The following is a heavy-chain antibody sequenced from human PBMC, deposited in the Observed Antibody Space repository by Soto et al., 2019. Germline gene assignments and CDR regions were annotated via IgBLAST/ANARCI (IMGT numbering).Heavy chain of an antibody. J-gene: IGHJ4*02. V-gene: IGHV3-23*01. Sequence: GVLLLHCYAASGCTFSSYAMSWIRQAPGKGLEWVSAISGSGGSTYYADSVKGRFTISRDNSKNTLYLQMNSLRAEDTAVYYCAKAPAKLLDYWGQGTLVTVSS. CDR1: GCTFSSYA. CDR2: ISGSGGST. CDR3: AKAPAKLLDY. D-gene: IGHD2-15*01.